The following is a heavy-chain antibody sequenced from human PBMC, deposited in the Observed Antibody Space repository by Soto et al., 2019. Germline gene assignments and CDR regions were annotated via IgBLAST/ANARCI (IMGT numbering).Heavy chain of an antibody. D-gene: IGHD3-10*01. CDR3: AKPYYGSGSYIDY. Sequence: GGSLRLSCAASGFTFSSYGMHWVRQAPGKGLEWVAVISYDGSNKYYADSVKGRFTISRDNSKNTLYLQMNSLRAEDTAVYYCAKPYYGSGSYIDYWGQGTLVTVSS. CDR1: GFTFSSYG. CDR2: ISYDGSNK. V-gene: IGHV3-30*18. J-gene: IGHJ4*02.